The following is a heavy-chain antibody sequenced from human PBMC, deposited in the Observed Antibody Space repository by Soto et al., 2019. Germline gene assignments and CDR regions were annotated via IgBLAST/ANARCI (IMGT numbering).Heavy chain of an antibody. CDR3: SRGILV. Sequence: QVQLQESGPGLVKPSQTLSLTCTVSGGSITSGGYCWSWIRQHPGKGLEWIGCISYGGSTSYNASLNSRITRSVDTSKNLFSLNMRSVTAADTALYYCSRGILVWGQGTLITVSS. V-gene: IGHV4-31*03. J-gene: IGHJ4*02. CDR2: ISYGGST. CDR1: GGSITSGGYC. D-gene: IGHD5-18*01.